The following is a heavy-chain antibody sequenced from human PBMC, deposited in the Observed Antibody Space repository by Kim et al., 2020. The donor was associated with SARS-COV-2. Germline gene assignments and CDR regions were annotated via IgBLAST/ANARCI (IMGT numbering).Heavy chain of an antibody. D-gene: IGHD2-15*01. CDR1: GGSISSYY. V-gene: IGHV4-59*01. J-gene: IGHJ4*02. CDR2: IYYSGST. Sequence: SETLSLTCTVSGGSISSYYWSWIRQPPGKGLEWIGYIYYSGSTNYNPSLKSRVTISVDTSKNQFSLKLSSVTAADTAVYYCARAVLRGGPPYFDYWGQGTLVTVSS. CDR3: ARAVLRGGPPYFDY.